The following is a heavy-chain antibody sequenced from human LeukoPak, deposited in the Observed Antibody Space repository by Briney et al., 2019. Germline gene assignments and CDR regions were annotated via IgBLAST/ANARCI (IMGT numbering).Heavy chain of an antibody. Sequence: ASVQVSCKASGYTFTGYYMHWVRQAPGQGLEWMGWINPNSGGTNYAQKFQGWVTMTRDTSISTAYMELSRLRSDDTAVYYCARGGRYDFWSGYFFDYWGQGTLVTVSS. CDR2: INPNSGGT. CDR3: ARGGRYDFWSGYFFDY. V-gene: IGHV1-2*04. J-gene: IGHJ4*02. D-gene: IGHD3-3*01. CDR1: GYTFTGYY.